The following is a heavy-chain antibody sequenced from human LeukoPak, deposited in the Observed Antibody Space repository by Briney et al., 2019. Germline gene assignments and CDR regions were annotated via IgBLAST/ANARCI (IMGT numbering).Heavy chain of an antibody. V-gene: IGHV4-31*03. D-gene: IGHD3-3*01. CDR1: GGSISSGGYY. Sequence: SETLSLTCTVSGGSISSGGYYWSWIRQHPGQGLEWIGYIYYSGSTYYNPSLKSRVTISVDTSKNQFSLKLSSVTAADTAVYYCARGIFGVVIKRDWFDPWGQGTLVTVSS. CDR3: ARGIFGVVIKRDWFDP. CDR2: IYYSGST. J-gene: IGHJ5*02.